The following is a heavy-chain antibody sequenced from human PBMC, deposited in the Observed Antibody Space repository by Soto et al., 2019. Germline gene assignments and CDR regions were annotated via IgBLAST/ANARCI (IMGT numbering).Heavy chain of an antibody. V-gene: IGHV3-11*01. CDR2: ISSSGSTI. D-gene: IGHD2-2*01. Sequence: GGSLRLSCAASGFTFSDYYMSWIRQAPGKGLEWVSYISSSGSTIYYADSVKGRFTISRDNAKNSLYLQMNSLRAEDTAVYYCARDIVVVPAAMGVGDAFDIWGQGTMVTVSS. CDR1: GFTFSDYY. CDR3: ARDIVVVPAAMGVGDAFDI. J-gene: IGHJ3*02.